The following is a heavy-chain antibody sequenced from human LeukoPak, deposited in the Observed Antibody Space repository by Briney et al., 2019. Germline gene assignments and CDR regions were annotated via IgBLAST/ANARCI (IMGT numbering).Heavy chain of an antibody. Sequence: GGSLRLSCAASGFTFSTSGMYWVRQAPGKGLEWVAFIRYDGSNKSYADSVKGRFTISRDDSNNKLYLQMISLRGEDTAVFYCSKESTVPTWGHMDVWGKGTTVTVSS. J-gene: IGHJ6*03. CDR2: IRYDGSNK. CDR3: SKESTVPTWGHMDV. CDR1: GFTFSTSG. D-gene: IGHD2-2*01. V-gene: IGHV3-30*02.